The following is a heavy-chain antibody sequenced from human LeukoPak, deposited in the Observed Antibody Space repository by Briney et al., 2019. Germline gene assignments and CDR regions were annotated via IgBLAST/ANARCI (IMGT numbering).Heavy chain of an antibody. J-gene: IGHJ4*02. CDR2: TYYRSKWYN. Sequence: SQTLSLTCAISGDSVSDNYVAWNWIRQSPSRGLEWLGRTYYRSKWYNDYAVSVKSRITISPDTSKNQFSLHLNSVTPEDTAVYYCARVDRAISTTGTLGDWGQGTLVTVSS. V-gene: IGHV6-1*01. D-gene: IGHD6-13*01. CDR3: ARVDRAISTTGTLGD. CDR1: GDSVSDNYVA.